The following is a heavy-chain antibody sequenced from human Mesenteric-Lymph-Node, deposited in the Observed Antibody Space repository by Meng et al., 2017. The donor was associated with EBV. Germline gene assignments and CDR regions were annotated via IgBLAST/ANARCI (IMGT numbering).Heavy chain of an antibody. CDR2: IYHSGST. Sequence: QRQLEESGPGLVKPSGSLSLTCPVSCGSISSSNGWSWVRQPPGKGLEWIGEIYHSGSTNYNPSLKSRVTISVDKSKNQFSLNLSSVTAADTAVYYCARVGQWLPIDYWGQGTLVTVSS. CDR1: CGSISSSNG. V-gene: IGHV4-4*02. J-gene: IGHJ4*02. D-gene: IGHD6-19*01. CDR3: ARVGQWLPIDY.